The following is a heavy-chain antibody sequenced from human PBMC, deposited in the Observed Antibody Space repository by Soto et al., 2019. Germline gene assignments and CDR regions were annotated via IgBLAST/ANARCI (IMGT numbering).Heavy chain of an antibody. J-gene: IGHJ4*02. CDR2: INHSGST. CDR1: GGSFSGYY. V-gene: IGHV4-34*01. D-gene: IGHD6-13*01. CDR3: AGSNFDY. Sequence: AETLSLTCAVYGGSFSGYYWSWIRRPPGKGLEWIGEINHSGSTNYNPSLKSRVTISVDTSKNQFSLKLSSVTAADTAVYYCAGSNFDYWGQGTLVTVPS.